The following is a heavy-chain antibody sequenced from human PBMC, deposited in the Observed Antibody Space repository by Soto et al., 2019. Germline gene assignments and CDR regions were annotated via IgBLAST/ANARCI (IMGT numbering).Heavy chain of an antibody. Sequence: GASVKVSRKASGYTFTSYGISWVRQAPGQGLEWMGWISAYNGNTNYAQKLQGRVTMTTDTSTSTAYMELRSLRSDDTAVYYCARDCISTSCPPWEFDYWGQGTLVTVSS. D-gene: IGHD2-2*01. V-gene: IGHV1-18*01. CDR2: ISAYNGNT. CDR1: GYTFTSYG. CDR3: ARDCISTSCPPWEFDY. J-gene: IGHJ4*02.